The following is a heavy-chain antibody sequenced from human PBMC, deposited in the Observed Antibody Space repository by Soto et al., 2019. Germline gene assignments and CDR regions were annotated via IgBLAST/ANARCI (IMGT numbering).Heavy chain of an antibody. CDR2: IYHTGIT. J-gene: IGHJ4*02. Sequence: SETLSLTCTVSGDSVSNGGYYWSWIRQPPGKGLEWIGYIYHTGITKYNPSLKSRVTMSVDTSKNQFSLNLNSVTAADTAVYYCARDFGSGYDFDYWGQGTLVTVPS. V-gene: IGHV4-61*08. D-gene: IGHD5-12*01. CDR1: GDSVSNGGYY. CDR3: ARDFGSGYDFDY.